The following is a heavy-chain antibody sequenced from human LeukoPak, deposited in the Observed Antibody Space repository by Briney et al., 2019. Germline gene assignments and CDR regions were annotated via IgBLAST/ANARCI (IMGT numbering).Heavy chain of an antibody. Sequence: GGSLRLSCAASGFSFSSYWMHWVRQAPGKGLVWVSRLNSDGSSTTYADSVKGRFTISRDNSKNTLYLQVNNLRAEDTAVYYCARGGYANNWSLWPYWGQGTLVTVSS. J-gene: IGHJ4*02. CDR3: ARGGYANNWSLWPY. D-gene: IGHD1-1*01. V-gene: IGHV3-74*01. CDR2: LNSDGSST. CDR1: GFSFSSYW.